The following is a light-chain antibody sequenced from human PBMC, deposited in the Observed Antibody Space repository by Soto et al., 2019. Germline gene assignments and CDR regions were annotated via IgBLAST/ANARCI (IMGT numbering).Light chain of an antibody. V-gene: IGLV2-14*01. CDR2: EVT. J-gene: IGLJ2*01. CDR1: TNDIGGFNA. CDR3: FSYTRSSTWI. Sequence: QSVLTQPASVSGSPGQSITISCTGTTNDIGGFNAVSWYRRHSGTAPRLLIYEVTNRPSGVSDRFSGSKSGITASLTISGLQADDGADYFCFSYTRSSTWIFGGGTKVTVL.